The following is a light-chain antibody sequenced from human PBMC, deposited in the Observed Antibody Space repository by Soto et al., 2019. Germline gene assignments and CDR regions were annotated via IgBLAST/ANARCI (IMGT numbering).Light chain of an antibody. V-gene: IGKV3-15*01. CDR2: DAY. CDR3: QQYNNWPPIT. Sequence: EIVMTQSPATLSVSPGESATLSCRASQSVSVKLAWYQQKPRQDPRLLIYDAYTRATGIPARFSGSGSGTEFTLSISSLQSEDFAVYYCQQYNNWPPITFGQGTLLEIK. J-gene: IGKJ5*01. CDR1: QSVSVK.